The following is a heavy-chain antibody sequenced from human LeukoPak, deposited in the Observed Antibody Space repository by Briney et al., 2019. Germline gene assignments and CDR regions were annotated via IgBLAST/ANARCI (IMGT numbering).Heavy chain of an antibody. V-gene: IGHV3-74*01. J-gene: IGHJ4*02. CDR1: GFTFNNYW. CDR2: INSDASTT. Sequence: GGSLRLSCAASGFTFNNYWMHWVCQAPGKGLVWVSRINSDASTTNYVDSVKGRFTMSRDNAKNTLYLQMNSLRAEDTAVYHCASGSSGWYGEIWGQGTLVTVSS. CDR3: ASGSSGWYGEI. D-gene: IGHD6-19*01.